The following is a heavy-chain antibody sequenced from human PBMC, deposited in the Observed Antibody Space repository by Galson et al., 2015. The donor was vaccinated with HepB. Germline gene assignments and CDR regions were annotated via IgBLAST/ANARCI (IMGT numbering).Heavy chain of an antibody. Sequence: QSGAEVKKPGESLRISCKGSGYSFTSYWISWVRQMPGKGLEWTGRIDPSDSYTNYSPSFQGHVTISADKSISTAYLQWSSLKASDTAMYYCARQGHKYYDSSGVTNYYYYYGMDVWGQGTTVTVSS. J-gene: IGHJ6*02. D-gene: IGHD3-22*01. V-gene: IGHV5-10-1*01. CDR2: IDPSDSYT. CDR3: ARQGHKYYDSSGVTNYYYYYGMDV. CDR1: GYSFTSYW.